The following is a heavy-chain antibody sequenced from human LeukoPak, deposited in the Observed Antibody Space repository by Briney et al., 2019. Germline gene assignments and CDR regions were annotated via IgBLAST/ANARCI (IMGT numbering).Heavy chain of an antibody. D-gene: IGHD3-10*01. CDR1: GYTFTGYY. V-gene: IGHV1-2*02. CDR3: ASYYGSGSWPLGSVYYYYMDV. J-gene: IGHJ6*03. Sequence: GASVKVSCKASGYTFTGYYMHWVRQAPGQGLEWMGWINPNSGGTNYAQKFQGRVTMTRDTSISTAYMELSRLRSDDTAVYYCASYYGSGSWPLGSVYYYYMDVWGKGTTVTVSS. CDR2: INPNSGGT.